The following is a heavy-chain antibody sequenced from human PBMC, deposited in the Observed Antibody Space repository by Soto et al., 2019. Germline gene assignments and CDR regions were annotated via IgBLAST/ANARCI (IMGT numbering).Heavy chain of an antibody. CDR3: AGFVVPASRNSDFDY. Sequence: ETLSLTCTVSGISVSTSDYYWGWVRQPPGKGLDWIGNIHYSGSTFYNPSLRSRVTLSVDTSKNQFSLRLNSVTAADTAVYFCAGFVVPASRNSDFDYWGQGTLVTVSS. D-gene: IGHD2-15*01. V-gene: IGHV4-39*01. J-gene: IGHJ4*02. CDR1: GISVSTSDYY. CDR2: IHYSGST.